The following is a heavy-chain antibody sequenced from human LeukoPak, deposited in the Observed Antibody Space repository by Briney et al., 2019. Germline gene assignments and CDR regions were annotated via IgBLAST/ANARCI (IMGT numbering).Heavy chain of an antibody. Sequence: GGSLRLSCAASGFTFSSYAMSWVRQPPGKGLEWVSSISANAATTYYADSVKGRFTISRDNSKNTLYLQMNSLGDEDTALYYCASSGARWRGGSYYFDYWGQGSLVSVSS. CDR1: GFTFSSYA. J-gene: IGHJ4*02. CDR2: ISANAATT. CDR3: ASSGARWRGGSYYFDY. V-gene: IGHV3-23*01. D-gene: IGHD2-15*01.